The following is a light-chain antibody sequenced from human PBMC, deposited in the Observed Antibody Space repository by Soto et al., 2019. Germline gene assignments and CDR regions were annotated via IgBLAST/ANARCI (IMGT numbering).Light chain of an antibody. CDR1: QSISSW. J-gene: IGKJ2*01. CDR3: QQYDSYSPS. CDR2: DAS. V-gene: IGKV1-5*01. Sequence: DIQMTQSPSTLSPSVGDRVTITCRASQSISSWLAWYQQKSGKAPKLLIYDASSLESGVPSRFSGSGSGTEFTLTISSLQPDDFATYYCQQYDSYSPSFGQGTKVDIK.